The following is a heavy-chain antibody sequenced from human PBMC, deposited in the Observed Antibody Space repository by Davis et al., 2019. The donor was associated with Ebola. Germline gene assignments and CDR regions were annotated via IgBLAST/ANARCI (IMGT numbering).Heavy chain of an antibody. J-gene: IGHJ5*02. CDR3: ARVYSSGWYGWFDP. CDR1: AASISDGDYY. V-gene: IGHV4-30-4*01. Sequence: MPSETLSLTCSVSAASISDGDYYWSWIRQPPGKGLEWIAYMFYSGTTNYNPSLQSRVIISVDTSKNQFSLKLSSVTAADTAVYYCARVYSSGWYGWFDPWGPGTLVTVSA. CDR2: MFYSGTT. D-gene: IGHD6-19*01.